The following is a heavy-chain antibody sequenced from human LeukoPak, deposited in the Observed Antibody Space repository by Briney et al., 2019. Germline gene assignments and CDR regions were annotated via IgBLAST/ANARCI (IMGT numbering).Heavy chain of an antibody. J-gene: IGHJ5*02. V-gene: IGHV1-8*03. D-gene: IGHD4-17*01. CDR3: ARKTALSGDYDWFDP. CDR1: GYTFTSYD. Sequence: ASVKVSCKASGYTFTSYDINWVRQATGQGLEWMGWINPNSGNTGSAHKFQGRVTITRNTSISTAYMELRSLRSEDTAVYYCARKTALSGDYDWFDPWRQGALV. CDR2: INPNSGNT.